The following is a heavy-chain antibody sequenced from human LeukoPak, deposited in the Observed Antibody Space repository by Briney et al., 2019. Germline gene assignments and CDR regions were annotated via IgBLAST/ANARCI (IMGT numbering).Heavy chain of an antibody. CDR3: AKATIEQWLVKVDSFDS. CDR1: GFTFSSYA. D-gene: IGHD6-19*01. V-gene: IGHV3-64*01. J-gene: IGHJ4*02. Sequence: GSLRLSCAASGFTFSSYAMHWVRQAPGKGLEYVSAISSNGGSTYYANSVKGRFTISRDNSKNTLYLQMNSLRAEDTAIYYCAKATIEQWLVKVDSFDSWGQGTLVTVSS. CDR2: ISSNGGST.